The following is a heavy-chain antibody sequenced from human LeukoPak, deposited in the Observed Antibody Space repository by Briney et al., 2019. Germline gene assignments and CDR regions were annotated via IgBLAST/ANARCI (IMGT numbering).Heavy chain of an antibody. Sequence: PGGSLRLSCAASGFTFSSYDMHWVRQATGKGLEWVSAIGTAGDTYYPGSVKGRFTISRENAKNSLSLQMNSLRAGDTAVYYCARGKAYSSGWSEEFDYWGQGTLVTVSS. V-gene: IGHV3-13*01. CDR1: GFTFSSYD. J-gene: IGHJ4*02. CDR2: IGTAGDT. CDR3: ARGKAYSSGWSEEFDY. D-gene: IGHD6-19*01.